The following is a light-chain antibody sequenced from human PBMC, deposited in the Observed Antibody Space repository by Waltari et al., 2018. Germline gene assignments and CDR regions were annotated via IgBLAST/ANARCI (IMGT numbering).Light chain of an antibody. CDR2: AAS. Sequence: DIQMTQSPSSVSASVGDRVTITCRASQGISGLVVWYQQRPGKAPKLLIYAASSLQSGVPSRFSGSGSGTDFTLTISSLEPEDFAVYYCQQRGNWPSGYTFGQGTKLEIK. V-gene: IGKV1-12*02. J-gene: IGKJ2*01. CDR3: QQRGNWPSGYT. CDR1: QGISGL.